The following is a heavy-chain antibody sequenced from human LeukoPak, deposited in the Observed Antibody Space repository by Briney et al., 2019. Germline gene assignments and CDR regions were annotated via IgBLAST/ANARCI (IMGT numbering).Heavy chain of an antibody. CDR2: ISGSGGST. Sequence: GGSLRLSCAASGFTFSSYAMSWVRQAPGKGLEWVSAISGSGGSTYYADSVKGRFTISRDNAKNSLYLQMNSLRAEDTAVYYCARDTRAAGFDYWGQGTLVTVSS. J-gene: IGHJ4*02. CDR3: ARDTRAAGFDY. CDR1: GFTFSSYA. D-gene: IGHD6-19*01. V-gene: IGHV3-23*01.